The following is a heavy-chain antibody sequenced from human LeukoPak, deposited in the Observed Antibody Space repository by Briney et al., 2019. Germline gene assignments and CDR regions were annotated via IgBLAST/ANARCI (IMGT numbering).Heavy chain of an antibody. V-gene: IGHV4-39*01. Sequence: PSETLSLTCTVSGGSISSSSYSWGWIRQPPGKGLEWIGSIYYSGSTYYNPSLKSRVTISVDTSKNQFSLKLSSVTAADTAVYYCARHWVTATSYYYYGMDVWGQGTTVTVSS. CDR1: GGSISSSSYS. D-gene: IGHD2-15*01. J-gene: IGHJ6*02. CDR3: ARHWVTATSYYYYGMDV. CDR2: IYYSGST.